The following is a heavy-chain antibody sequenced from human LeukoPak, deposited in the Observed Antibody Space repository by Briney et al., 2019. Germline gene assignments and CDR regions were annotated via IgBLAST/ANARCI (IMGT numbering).Heavy chain of an antibody. CDR3: TRVGDFWSGYYLGRDY. V-gene: IGHV3-49*03. J-gene: IGHJ4*02. D-gene: IGHD3-3*01. Sequence: GGSLRLSCTASGFTFGDYAMSWFRQAPGKGLEWVGFIRSKAYGGTTEYAASVKGRFTISRGDSKSIAYLQMNSLKTEDTAVYYCTRVGDFWSGYYLGRDYWGQGTLVTVSS. CDR2: IRSKAYGGTT. CDR1: GFTFGDYA.